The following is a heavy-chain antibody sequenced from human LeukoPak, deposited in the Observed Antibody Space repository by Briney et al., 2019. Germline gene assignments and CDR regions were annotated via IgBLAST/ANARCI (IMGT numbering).Heavy chain of an antibody. CDR1: GVTFSNLA. CDR3: AAQPCSVGRCYLDY. CDR2: ISHHGSDQ. J-gene: IGHJ4*02. V-gene: IGHV3-30*04. D-gene: IGHD2-15*01. Sequence: GGSLRLSCAASGVTFSNLAMHWVRQAPGKGLEWVAVISHHGSDQFYADSVKGRFTISRDNSKNTLFLQMNSLGAEDTAMYYCAAQPCSVGRCYLDYWGQGTLVTVSS.